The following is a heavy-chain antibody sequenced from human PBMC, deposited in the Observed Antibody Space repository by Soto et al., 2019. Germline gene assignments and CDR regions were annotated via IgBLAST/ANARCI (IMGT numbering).Heavy chain of an antibody. CDR3: ARDLNYDILTGYSSGFDP. D-gene: IGHD3-9*01. V-gene: IGHV1-2*04. CDR2: INPNSGGT. CDR1: GYTFTGYY. Sequence: SVKVSCKASGYTFTGYYMHWVRQAHGQGLEWMGWINPNSGGTNYAQKFQGWVTMTRDTSISTAYMELSRLRSDDTAVYYCARDLNYDILTGYSSGFDPWGQGTLVTVSS. J-gene: IGHJ5*02.